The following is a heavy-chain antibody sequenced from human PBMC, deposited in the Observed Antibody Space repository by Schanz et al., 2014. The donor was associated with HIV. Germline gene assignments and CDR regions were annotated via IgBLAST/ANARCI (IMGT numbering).Heavy chain of an antibody. CDR2: ISWNSGSI. CDR3: AKCPTMVRGTGMDV. V-gene: IGHV3-9*01. Sequence: EVQLVESGGGLVQPGRSLRLSCAASGFTFDDYAMHWVRQAPGKGLEWVSGISWNSGSIGYADSVKGRFTISRDNSKNTVDLQMNSLRAEDTAVYYCAKCPTMVRGTGMDVWGQGTTVTVSS. D-gene: IGHD3-10*01. CDR1: GFTFDDYA. J-gene: IGHJ6*02.